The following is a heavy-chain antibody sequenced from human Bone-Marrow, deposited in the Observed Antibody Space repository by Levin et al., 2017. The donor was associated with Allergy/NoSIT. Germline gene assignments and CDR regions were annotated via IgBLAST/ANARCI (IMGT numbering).Heavy chain of an antibody. Sequence: SLKISCAASGFTFDDFAMHWVRQAPEKGLEWVSGINWNSNTIDYADSVKDRFTISRDNAKTSLYLQMNSLRPEDTAFYYCAKVPSSFGGSYYFHHWGRGTLVTVSS. CDR1: GFTFDDFA. V-gene: IGHV3-9*01. CDR2: INWNSNTI. CDR3: AKVPSSFGGSYYFHH. J-gene: IGHJ1*01. D-gene: IGHD3-16*01.